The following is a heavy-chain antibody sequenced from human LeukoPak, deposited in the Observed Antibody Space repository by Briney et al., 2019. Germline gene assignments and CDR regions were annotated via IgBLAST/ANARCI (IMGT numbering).Heavy chain of an antibody. Sequence: GSLRLSCAASGFTFSSYAMSWVRQAPGKGLEWVSAISGSGGSTYYADSVKGRFTISRDNSKDTLFLQMHSLRPGDTAVYYCVREDTPATANYWGQGTLVTISS. CDR1: GFTFSSYA. D-gene: IGHD2-21*02. CDR2: ISGSGGST. CDR3: VREDTPATANY. V-gene: IGHV3-23*01. J-gene: IGHJ4*02.